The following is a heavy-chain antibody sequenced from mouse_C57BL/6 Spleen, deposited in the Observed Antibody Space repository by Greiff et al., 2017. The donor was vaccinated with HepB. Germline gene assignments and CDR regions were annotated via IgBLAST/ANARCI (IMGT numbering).Heavy chain of an antibody. V-gene: IGHV1-22*01. CDR1: GYTFTDYN. J-gene: IGHJ3*01. Sequence: EVKLVESGPELVKPGASVKMSCKASGYTFTDYNMHWVKQSHGKSLEWIGYINPNNGGTSYNQKFKGKATLTVNKSSSTAYMELRSLTSEDSAVYYCARDYGSRSWFAYWGQGTLVTVSA. CDR3: ARDYGSRSWFAY. D-gene: IGHD1-1*01. CDR2: INPNNGGT.